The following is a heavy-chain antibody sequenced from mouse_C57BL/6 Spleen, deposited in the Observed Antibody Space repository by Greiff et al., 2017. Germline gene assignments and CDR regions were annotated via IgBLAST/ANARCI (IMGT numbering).Heavy chain of an antibody. D-gene: IGHD3-2*02. CDR3: ARRTQASDWFAY. CDR1: GYTFTSYG. J-gene: IGHJ2*01. V-gene: IGHV1-81*01. CDR2: IYPRSGNT. Sequence: QVQLKEPGAELARPGASVKLSCKASGYTFTSYGISWVKQRTGQGLEWIGEIYPRSGNTYYNEKFKGKATLTADKSSSTAYMELRSLTSEDAAVYFCARRTQASDWFAYWGQGTIVTVSA.